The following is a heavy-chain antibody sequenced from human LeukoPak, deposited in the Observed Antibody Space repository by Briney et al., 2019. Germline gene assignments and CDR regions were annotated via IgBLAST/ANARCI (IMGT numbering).Heavy chain of an antibody. CDR2: ISGSGGST. CDR1: GFTFSSYA. CDR3: ASPPVVPAAILTGYYYYYYMDV. D-gene: IGHD2-2*02. Sequence: GGSLRLSCAASGFTFSSYAMSWVRQAPGKGLEWVSAISGSGGSTYYADSMKGRFTISRDNSKNTLYLQMNSLRAEDTAVYYCASPPVVPAAILTGYYYYYYMDVWGKGTTVTVSS. J-gene: IGHJ6*03. V-gene: IGHV3-23*01.